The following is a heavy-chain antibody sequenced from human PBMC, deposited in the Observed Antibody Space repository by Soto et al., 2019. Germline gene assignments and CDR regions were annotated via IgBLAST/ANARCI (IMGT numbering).Heavy chain of an antibody. J-gene: IGHJ4*02. CDR1: GYTFTGYY. Sequence: ASVKVSCKASGYTFTGYYMHWVRQAPGQGLEWMGWINPNSGDTNYAQKLQGRVTMTTDTSTSTAYMELRSLRSDDTAVYYCARAIPHYDFWSGYYGQDYWGQGTLVTVSS. D-gene: IGHD3-3*01. CDR3: ARAIPHYDFWSGYYGQDY. V-gene: IGHV1-2*02. CDR2: INPNSGDT.